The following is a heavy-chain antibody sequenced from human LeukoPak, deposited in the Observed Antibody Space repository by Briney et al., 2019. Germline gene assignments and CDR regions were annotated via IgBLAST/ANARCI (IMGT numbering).Heavy chain of an antibody. CDR3: SRGTPVHLLRYFYFRIDL. D-gene: IGHD3-9*01. CDR1: GYTFTSYD. Sequence: GASVKVSCKASGYTFTSYDINWGRQATGQGREWMGWMNPNSGNTGYAQKFQGRVTMTRNTSISTAYMEMSSLISDDPALYYCSRGTPVHLLRYFYFRIDLLGQGTTVTVSS. V-gene: IGHV1-8*01. CDR2: MNPNSGNT. J-gene: IGHJ6*02.